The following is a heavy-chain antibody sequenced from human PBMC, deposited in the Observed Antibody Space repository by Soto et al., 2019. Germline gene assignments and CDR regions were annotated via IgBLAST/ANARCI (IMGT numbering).Heavy chain of an antibody. Sequence: TLRLSGVACGGSLGDYAMTSVRQAPGKALGCVGFIISKAYGGTTEYAASVKGRFTISRDDSKRIPSLQMNSLKTEDPAVYYWTIVALYYYQTSPPTLNYWGQGPLVTVSS. J-gene: IGHJ4*02. V-gene: IGHV3-49*04. CDR2: IISKAYGGTT. D-gene: IGHD3-10*01. CDR1: GGSLGDYA. CDR3: TIVALYYYQTSPPTLNY.